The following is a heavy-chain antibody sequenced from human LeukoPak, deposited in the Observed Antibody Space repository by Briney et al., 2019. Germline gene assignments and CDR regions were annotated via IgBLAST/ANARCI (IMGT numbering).Heavy chain of an antibody. D-gene: IGHD3-10*01. CDR3: AKVGIVLLGFRASHSFDY. J-gene: IGHJ4*02. V-gene: IGHV3-23*01. CDR1: GFTFSSYA. CDR2: ISGSGGST. Sequence: GGSLRLSCAASGFTFSSYAMSWVRQAPGKGLEWVSAISGSGGSTYYADSVKGRFTISRDNSKNTLYLQMNSLRAEDTAVYYCAKVGIVLLGFRASHSFDYWGQGTLVTVSS.